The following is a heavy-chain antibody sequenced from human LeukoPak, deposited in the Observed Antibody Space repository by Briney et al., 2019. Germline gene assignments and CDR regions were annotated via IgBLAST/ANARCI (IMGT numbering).Heavy chain of an antibody. CDR1: GGTFSSYA. CDR3: AREITMVRGVQNWFDP. Sequence: ASVKVSCKASGGTFSSYAISWVRQAPGQGLEWMGRIIPIFGMANYAQKFQGRVTITADKSTSTAYMELSSLRSEDTAVYYCAREITMVRGVQNWFDPWGQGTLVTVSS. D-gene: IGHD3-10*01. CDR2: IIPIFGMA. V-gene: IGHV1-69*04. J-gene: IGHJ5*02.